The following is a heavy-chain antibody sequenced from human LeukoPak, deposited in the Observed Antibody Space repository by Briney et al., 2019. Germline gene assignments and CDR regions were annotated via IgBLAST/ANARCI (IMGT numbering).Heavy chain of an antibody. CDR2: IKEDGSKE. CDR1: GFTFRNYW. Sequence: GGSLRLSCPATGFTFRNYWMSWVRQATGKGAEWVANIKEDGSKEEYGDSVKGRFTISRDNANNSLSLQMNGLRAEDTAVYYCTRGAGVIDTSGQGTLVTVSS. V-gene: IGHV3-7*01. J-gene: IGHJ5*02. D-gene: IGHD3-10*01. CDR3: TRGAGVIDT.